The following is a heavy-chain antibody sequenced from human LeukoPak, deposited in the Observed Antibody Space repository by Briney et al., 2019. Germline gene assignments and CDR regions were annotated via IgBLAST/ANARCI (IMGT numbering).Heavy chain of an antibody. Sequence: SETLSLTCTVSGGSISSGGYYWSWIRQHPGKGLEWIGYIYYSGSTYYNPSLKSRVTISVDTSKNQFSLKLSSVTAADTAVYYCARGGDYDGYWSDPWGQGTLVTVSS. CDR3: ARGGDYDGYWSDP. CDR1: GGSISSGGYY. J-gene: IGHJ5*02. CDR2: IYYSGST. V-gene: IGHV4-31*03. D-gene: IGHD4-17*01.